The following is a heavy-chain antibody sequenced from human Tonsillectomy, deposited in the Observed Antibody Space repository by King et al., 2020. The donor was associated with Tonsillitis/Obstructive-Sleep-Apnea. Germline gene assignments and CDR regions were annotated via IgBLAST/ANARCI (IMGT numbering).Heavy chain of an antibody. J-gene: IGHJ4*02. CDR2: IYYSGST. CDR1: GGSISSYY. V-gene: IGHV4-59*01. Sequence: HVPLQESGPGLVKPSETLSLTCTVSGGSISSYYWSWIRQPPGKGLEWIGYIYYSGSTNYNPSLKSRVTISVDTSKNQFSLKLSSVTAADTAVYYCASAGFLWFGELSFDYWGQGTLVTVSS. CDR3: ASAGFLWFGELSFDY. D-gene: IGHD3-10*01.